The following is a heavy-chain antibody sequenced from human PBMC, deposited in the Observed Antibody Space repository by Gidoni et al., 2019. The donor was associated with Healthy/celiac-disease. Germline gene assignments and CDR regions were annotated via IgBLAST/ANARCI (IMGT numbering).Heavy chain of an antibody. D-gene: IGHD6-13*01. V-gene: IGHV2-70*01. CDR3: ARIPQYSSSWYPYYYGMDV. J-gene: IGHJ6*02. Sequence: QVTLRESGPALVKPTQTLTLTCSFSGFSLSTSGMCVSWLRQPPGKALEWLALIDWDDDKYYSTSLKTRLTISKDTSKNQVVLTMTNMDPVDTATYYCARIPQYSSSWYPYYYGMDVWGQGTTVTVSS. CDR2: IDWDDDK. CDR1: GFSLSTSGMC.